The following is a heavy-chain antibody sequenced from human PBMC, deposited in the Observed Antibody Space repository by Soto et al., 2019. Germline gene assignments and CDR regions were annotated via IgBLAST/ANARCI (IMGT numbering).Heavy chain of an antibody. V-gene: IGHV4-34*01. CDR1: GGSLSGYY. J-gene: IGHJ6*02. D-gene: IGHD1-1*01. Sequence: SETLSLTCAVSGGSLSGYYWPWIRQSPGKGLEWIGEIHPSGSTYYNPSLRSRVTISVDTSKNQFSLKLTSLTAADTAIYYCARGRDEYKLGNVWGHGTTVTVSS. CDR2: IHPSGST. CDR3: ARGRDEYKLGNV.